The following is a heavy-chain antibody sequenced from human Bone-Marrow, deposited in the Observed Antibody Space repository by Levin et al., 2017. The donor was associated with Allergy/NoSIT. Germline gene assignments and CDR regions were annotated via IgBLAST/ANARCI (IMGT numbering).Heavy chain of an antibody. Sequence: SQTLSLPCTVSGGLMRSYHWSWIRQPPGKGLEWIGYIHDSGNTNYNPSLKSRVTISEDTSKNQFSLKLRSVTAADTAMYYCARIYSGWSLSPWGQGTLVTVSS. CDR3: ARIYSGWSLSP. V-gene: IGHV4-59*08. CDR1: GGLMRSYH. D-gene: IGHD6-19*01. J-gene: IGHJ5*02. CDR2: IHDSGNT.